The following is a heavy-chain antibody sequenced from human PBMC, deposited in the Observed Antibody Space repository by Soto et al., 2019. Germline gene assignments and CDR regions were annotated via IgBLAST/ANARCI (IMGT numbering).Heavy chain of an antibody. V-gene: IGHV4-59*01. J-gene: IGHJ4*02. CDR2: IYYSGSP. CDR3: ARGMTTVTTFDY. Sequence: PSETLSLTCTVSGDSISPYYWTWIRQPPGKGLEWIGYIYYSGSPSYNPSLKSRVTISVDTSKNQFSLRLSSVTAAHTAMYYCARGMTTVTTFDYWGQGTLVTVSS. CDR1: GDSISPYY. D-gene: IGHD4-17*01.